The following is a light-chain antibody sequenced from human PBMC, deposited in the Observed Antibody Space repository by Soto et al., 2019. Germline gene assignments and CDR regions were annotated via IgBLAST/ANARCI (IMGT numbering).Light chain of an antibody. CDR3: QSYDSTLSASYV. CDR1: ISNIGAGYD. CDR2: GNI. V-gene: IGLV1-40*01. Sequence: QSVLTQPASLSGAPGQRVTISCTGSISNIGAGYDVHWYQQRPGTAPKLLIFGNISRPSGVPDRFSGSKSGTSASLAITGLQAEDEGDYYCQSYDSTLSASYVFGTGTKVTVL. J-gene: IGLJ1*01.